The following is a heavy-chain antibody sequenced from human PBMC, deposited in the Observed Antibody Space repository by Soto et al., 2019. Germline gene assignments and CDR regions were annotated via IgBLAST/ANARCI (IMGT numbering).Heavy chain of an antibody. V-gene: IGHV3-23*01. D-gene: IGHD1-26*01. CDR1: GFTFSSVS. CDR3: AKDRLSDSGWDIDY. J-gene: IGHJ4*02. CDR2: IYPRGGDT. Sequence: EVQLLESGGSLVQVGGSLRLSCAASGFTFSSVSMSWVRQAPGRGLEWVSSIYPRGGDTFYADSAKGRFTISRDNSKNTVYLQMNSLRAEDTAVYYCAKDRLSDSGWDIDYWGQGTLVTVS.